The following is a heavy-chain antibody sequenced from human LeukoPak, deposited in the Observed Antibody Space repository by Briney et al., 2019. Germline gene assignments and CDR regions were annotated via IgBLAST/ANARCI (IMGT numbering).Heavy chain of an antibody. D-gene: IGHD3-22*01. CDR1: GFTFSSFG. CDR2: IRYDGSNK. CDR3: AKDLNLNKYYYDSSAYYYRGSYFDY. V-gene: IGHV3-30*02. Sequence: GGSLRLSCAASGFTFSSFGMRWVRQAPGKGLEWVAFIRYDGSNKYYADSVKGRFTISRDNSKNTLYLQMNSLRAEDTAVYYCAKDLNLNKYYYDSSAYYYRGSYFDYRRQGTLVTVSS. J-gene: IGHJ4*02.